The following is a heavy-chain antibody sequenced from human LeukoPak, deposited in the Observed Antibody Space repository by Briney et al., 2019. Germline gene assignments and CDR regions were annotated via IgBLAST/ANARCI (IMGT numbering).Heavy chain of an antibody. V-gene: IGHV1-2*02. J-gene: IGHJ4*02. CDR2: INPNSGVT. CDR3: ARGYGSSFDY. CDR1: GYXFTGYY. Sequence: ASVKVSCRTSGYXFTGYYMHWVRQAPGQGLEWMGWINPNSGVTNYAQKFQGRVTMTRDTSISTAYMELSRLTSDDTAVYYCARGYGSSFDYWGQGALVTVSS. D-gene: IGHD6-13*01.